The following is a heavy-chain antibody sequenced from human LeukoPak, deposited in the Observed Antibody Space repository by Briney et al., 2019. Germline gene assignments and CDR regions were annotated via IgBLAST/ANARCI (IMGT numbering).Heavy chain of an antibody. CDR3: ARGVLGRWMYYYGSGSQYYFDY. D-gene: IGHD3-10*01. J-gene: IGHJ4*02. CDR2: MNPNSGNT. V-gene: IGHV1-8*01. Sequence: ASVKVSCKASGYTFTSYDINWVRQATGQGLEWMGWMNPNSGNTGYAQKFQGRVTMTRNTSISTAYMELSSLRSEDTAVYYCARGVLGRWMYYYGSGSQYYFDYWGQGTLVTVSS. CDR1: GYTFTSYD.